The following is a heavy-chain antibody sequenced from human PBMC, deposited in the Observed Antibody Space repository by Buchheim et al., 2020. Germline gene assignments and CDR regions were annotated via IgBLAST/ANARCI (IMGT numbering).Heavy chain of an antibody. V-gene: IGHV3-30-3*01. CDR1: GFTFSSYA. Sequence: QVQLVESGGGVVQPGRSLRLSCAASGFTFSSYAMHWVRQAPGKGLAWVAVISYDGSNKYYADSVKGRFTIYRDNSKNTLNLQMNSLRAEDTAVYYCARAEATIVVVVAATPLDYWGQGTL. D-gene: IGHD2-15*01. CDR2: ISYDGSNK. J-gene: IGHJ4*02. CDR3: ARAEATIVVVVAATPLDY.